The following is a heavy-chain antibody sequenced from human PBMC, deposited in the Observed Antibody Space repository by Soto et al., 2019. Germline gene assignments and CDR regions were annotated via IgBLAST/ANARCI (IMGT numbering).Heavy chain of an antibody. CDR2: INPNSGGT. J-gene: IGHJ4*02. CDR1: GYTFTGYY. Sequence: ASVKVSCKASGYTFTGYYMHCVRQAPGQGLEWMGWINPNSGGTNYAQKFQGWVTMTRDTSISTAYMELSRLRSDDTAVYYCARSYDSSGYYYVFDYWGQGTLVTVSS. D-gene: IGHD3-22*01. V-gene: IGHV1-2*04. CDR3: ARSYDSSGYYYVFDY.